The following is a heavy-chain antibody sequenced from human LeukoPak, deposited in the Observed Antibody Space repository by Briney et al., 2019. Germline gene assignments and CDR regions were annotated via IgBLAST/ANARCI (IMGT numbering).Heavy chain of an antibody. J-gene: IGHJ4*02. CDR1: GGSFSGYY. CDR3: ALVLDFRSGYCFDY. D-gene: IGHD3-3*01. V-gene: IGHV4-34*01. Sequence: PSETLSLTCAVYGGSFSGYYWSWIRQPPGKGLEWIGVINHSGSTNYNPSLKSRVTISVDTSKNQFSLKLSSVTAADTAVYYCALVLDFRSGYCFDYWGQGTLVTVSS. CDR2: INHSGST.